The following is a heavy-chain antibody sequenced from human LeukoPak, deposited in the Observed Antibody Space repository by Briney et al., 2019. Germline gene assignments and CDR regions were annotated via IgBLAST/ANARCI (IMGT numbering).Heavy chain of an antibody. CDR2: INSDGSST. Sequence: GGSLRLSCAASGFTFSSYWMHWVRQAPGKGLVWVSRINSDGSSTSYADSVRGRFTISRDNAKNTLYLQMNSLRAEDTAVYYCARGPNFSGWLDYWGQGTLVTVSS. J-gene: IGHJ4*02. CDR1: GFTFSSYW. D-gene: IGHD6-19*01. V-gene: IGHV3-74*01. CDR3: ARGPNFSGWLDY.